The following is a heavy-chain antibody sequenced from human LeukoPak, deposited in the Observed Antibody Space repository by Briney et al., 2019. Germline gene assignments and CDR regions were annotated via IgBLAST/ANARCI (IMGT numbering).Heavy chain of an antibody. CDR1: GGSISSYY. Sequence: PSETLSLTCTVSGGSISSYYWSWIRQPPGKGLEWIGYIYYSGSTNYNPSLKSRVTISVDTSKNQFSLKLSSVTAADTAVYYCARDSITMDNWFDPWGQGTLVTVSS. J-gene: IGHJ5*02. CDR2: IYYSGST. CDR3: ARDSITMDNWFDP. D-gene: IGHD3-10*01. V-gene: IGHV4-59*01.